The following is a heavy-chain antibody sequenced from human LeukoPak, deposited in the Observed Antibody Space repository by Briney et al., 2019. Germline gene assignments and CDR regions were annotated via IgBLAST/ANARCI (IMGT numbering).Heavy chain of an antibody. CDR2: IRYDGSNK. Sequence: GGSLRLSCAASGFTFSRYGMHWVRQAPGKGLEWVAFIRYDGSNKYYADSVKGRFTISRDNSKNTLYLQMNSLRAEDTAVYYCASPPGAHDYSNYVFDYWGQGTLVTVSS. J-gene: IGHJ4*02. CDR3: ASPPGAHDYSNYVFDY. V-gene: IGHV3-30*02. CDR1: GFTFSRYG. D-gene: IGHD4-11*01.